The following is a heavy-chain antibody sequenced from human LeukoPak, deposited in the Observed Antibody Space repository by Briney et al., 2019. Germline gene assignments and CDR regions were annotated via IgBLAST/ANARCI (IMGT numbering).Heavy chain of an antibody. V-gene: IGHV4-39*07. CDR1: GGSISTSSYY. D-gene: IGHD3-10*01. J-gene: IGHJ4*02. CDR2: IYYSGNN. CDR3: ARAVRRYPRGKYYFDY. Sequence: SETLSLTCSVSGGSISTSSYYWGWIRQPPGKGLEWIGAIYYSGNNFYNPSLESRVTISVDTSKNQFSLKLSSVTAADTAVYYCARAVRRYPRGKYYFDYWGQGTLVTVSS.